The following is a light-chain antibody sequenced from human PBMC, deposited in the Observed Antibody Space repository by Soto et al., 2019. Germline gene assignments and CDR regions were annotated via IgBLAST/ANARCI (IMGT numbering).Light chain of an antibody. Sequence: SYELTQPPSVSVAPGQTARITCGGTNIGSKSVHWYQQKPGQAPVLVVYDDSDLPSGIPERFSGSNSGNTATLTISRVEDGDEADYYCQVWDSSSDHPVVFGGGTQLTVL. V-gene: IGLV3-21*02. J-gene: IGLJ2*01. CDR1: NIGSKS. CDR2: DDS. CDR3: QVWDSSSDHPVV.